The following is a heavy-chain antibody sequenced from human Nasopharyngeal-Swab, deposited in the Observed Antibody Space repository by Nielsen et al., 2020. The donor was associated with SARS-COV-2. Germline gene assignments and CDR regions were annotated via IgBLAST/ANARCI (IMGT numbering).Heavy chain of an antibody. D-gene: IGHD5-24*01. V-gene: IGHV5-51*01. J-gene: IGHJ5*02. CDR3: ARRAARDGYNYEVDP. Sequence: GESLKIFCMASGYSFVNHWIGWVRQKPGKGPEWMGMVYPGNSEVAYSPSFQGQVTISADKSVNTAYLQWSSLRASDTAMYFCARRAARDGYNYEVDPWGQGTLVTVS. CDR1: GYSFVNHW. CDR2: VYPGNSEV.